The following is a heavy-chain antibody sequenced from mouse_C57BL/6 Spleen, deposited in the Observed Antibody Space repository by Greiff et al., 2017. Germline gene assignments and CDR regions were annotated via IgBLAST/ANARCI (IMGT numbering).Heavy chain of an antibody. CDR1: GYTFTSYW. D-gene: IGHD4-1*01. J-gene: IGHJ3*01. CDR2: IHPNSGST. Sequence: QVQLQQPGAELVKPGASVKLSCKASGYTFTSYWMHWVKQRPGQGLEWIGMIHPNSGSTNYNEKFKGKATLTVDKSSSTAYMQLSSLTSEDSAVYYCAREGDWDERFAYWGQGTLVTVSA. CDR3: AREGDWDERFAY. V-gene: IGHV1-64*01.